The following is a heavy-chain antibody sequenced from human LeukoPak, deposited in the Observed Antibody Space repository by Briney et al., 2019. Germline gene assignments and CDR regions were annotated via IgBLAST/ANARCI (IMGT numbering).Heavy chain of an antibody. CDR1: GFTFSTYS. Sequence: GGSLRLSCAPSGFTFSTYSMNWVRQTPGKGLEWVSSISSSSSYIYYADSMKGRFSISRDNAKSSLYLQMNSLRAEDTAVYYCARGPSGYHNTGGQGTLVTVSS. J-gene: IGHJ4*02. CDR2: ISSSSSYI. CDR3: ARGPSGYHNT. V-gene: IGHV3-21*01. D-gene: IGHD5-12*01.